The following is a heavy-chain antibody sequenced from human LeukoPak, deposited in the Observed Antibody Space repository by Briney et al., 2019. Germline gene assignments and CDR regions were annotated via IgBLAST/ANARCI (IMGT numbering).Heavy chain of an antibody. CDR3: ATDFRGDYYYYYGMDV. J-gene: IGHJ6*02. Sequence: GASVKVSCKVSGYTLTELSMHWVRQAPGKGLEWMGGFDPEDSETIYAQKFQGRVTMTEDTSTDTAYMELSSLRSEDTAVHYCATDFRGDYYYYYGMDVWGQGTTVTVSS. CDR2: FDPEDSET. V-gene: IGHV1-24*01. CDR1: GYTLTELS. D-gene: IGHD3-10*01.